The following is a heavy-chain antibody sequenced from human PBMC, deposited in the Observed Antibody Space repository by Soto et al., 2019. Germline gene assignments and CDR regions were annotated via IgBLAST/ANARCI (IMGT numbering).Heavy chain of an antibody. CDR2: ISSTTNYI. J-gene: IGHJ4*02. V-gene: IGHV3-21*01. CDR1: GFTFIRYL. Sequence: GASLRISCAASGFTFIRYLMNWVRHAPWKWLEWVSSISSTTNYIYYADSMKGRFTVSIDNAQNSVYLDMNSLSADHTDVYYCARESEDLTSNVDYWGQGTMVKVSS. CDR3: ARESEDLTSNVDY. D-gene: IGHD1-1*01.